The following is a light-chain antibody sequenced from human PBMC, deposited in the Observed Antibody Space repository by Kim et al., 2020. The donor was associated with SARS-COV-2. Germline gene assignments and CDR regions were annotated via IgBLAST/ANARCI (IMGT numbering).Light chain of an antibody. CDR3: QQYHNLPIT. V-gene: IGKV1-33*01. J-gene: IGKJ5*01. CDR2: DAS. CDR1: QDISNY. Sequence: EIQMTQSPPSLPASIGDTVTITRQASQDISNYLNWYQQKPGIAPRALIFDASNLETGVPSRFSGSGSGTNFTLIITSLQPEDIATYYCQQYHNLPITFGQGTRLEIK.